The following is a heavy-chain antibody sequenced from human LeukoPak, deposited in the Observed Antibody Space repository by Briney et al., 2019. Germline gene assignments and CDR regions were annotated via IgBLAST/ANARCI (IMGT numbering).Heavy chain of an antibody. Sequence: GGSLRLSCAASGFIFDDYGMSWLRQAPGKGLEWVSGINWNGGSTGYADSVKGRFTISRDNAKNSLYLQMNSLRAEENTALYYCARHAPTVGIDSGRQGTLVTVSS. V-gene: IGHV3-20*04. CDR3: ARHAPTVGIDS. D-gene: IGHD2-2*01. CDR2: INWNGGST. CDR1: GFIFDDYG. J-gene: IGHJ4*02.